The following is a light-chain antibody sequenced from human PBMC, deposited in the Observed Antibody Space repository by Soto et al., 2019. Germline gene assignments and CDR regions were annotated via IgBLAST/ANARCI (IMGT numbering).Light chain of an antibody. CDR2: EVS. CDR3: ASYGGNNNML. J-gene: IGLJ3*02. Sequence: QSALTQPPSASGSPGQSVTISCTGTSSDVGGYNYVSWYQQHPGKAPKLIMFEVSKRPSGVPDRFSGSKFGNTASLTVFGLQAEDEADYYCASYGGNNNMLFGGGTKLTVL. V-gene: IGLV2-8*01. CDR1: SSDVGGYNY.